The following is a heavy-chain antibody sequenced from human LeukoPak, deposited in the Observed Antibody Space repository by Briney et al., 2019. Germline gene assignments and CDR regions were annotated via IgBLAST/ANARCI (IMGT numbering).Heavy chain of an antibody. Sequence: AASVKVSCKASGYTFTSYGISWVRQAPGQGLEWMGWISAYNGNTNYAQKLQGRVTVTTVTSTSTAYMELRSLRSDDTAVYYCARDDLVPAAIWFRSGMGFDYWGQGTLVTVSS. D-gene: IGHD2-2*01. J-gene: IGHJ4*02. CDR1: GYTFTSYG. CDR2: ISAYNGNT. CDR3: ARDDLVPAAIWFRSGMGFDY. V-gene: IGHV1-18*01.